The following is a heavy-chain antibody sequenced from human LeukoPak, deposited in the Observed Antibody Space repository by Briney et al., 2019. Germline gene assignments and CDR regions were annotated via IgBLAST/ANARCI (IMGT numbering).Heavy chain of an antibody. J-gene: IGHJ4*02. CDR3: ARDGKVGGYFDY. CDR1: GASISSYSYY. CDR2: FYYSGST. Sequence: SETLSLTCIVSGASISSYSYYWGWIRHPPGKGLEWIGSFYYSGSTYYNPSLKSRVTISVDTSKNQFSLKLSSVTAADTAVYYCARDGKVGGYFDYWGQGTLVTVSS. D-gene: IGHD1-26*01. V-gene: IGHV4-39*07.